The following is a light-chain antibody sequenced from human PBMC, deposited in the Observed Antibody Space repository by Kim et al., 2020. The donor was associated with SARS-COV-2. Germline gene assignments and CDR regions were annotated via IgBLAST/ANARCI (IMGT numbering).Light chain of an antibody. CDR2: GAS. J-gene: IGKJ2*01. CDR3: QQFNNWLYT. V-gene: IGKV3-15*01. Sequence: VFPGERVTRSCRASQSISSDLAWYQQRPGQPPRLLIYGASTRATGTPARISGSGSGTEFTLTISSLRSEDFGVYYCQQFNNWLYTFGQGTKVDIK. CDR1: QSISSD.